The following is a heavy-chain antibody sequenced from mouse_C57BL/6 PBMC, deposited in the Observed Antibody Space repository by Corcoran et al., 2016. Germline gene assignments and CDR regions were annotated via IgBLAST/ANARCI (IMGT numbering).Heavy chain of an antibody. J-gene: IGHJ2*01. CDR1: GYTFTDYN. V-gene: IGHV1-18*01. D-gene: IGHD2-4*01. Sequence: EVQLQQSGPELVKPGASVKIPCKASGYTFTDYNMDWVKQSHGKSLEWIGDINPNNGGTIYNQKFKGKATLTVDKSSSTAYMELRSLTSEDTAVYYCARWTLYYDYGYFDYWGQGTTLTVSS. CDR2: INPNNGGT. CDR3: ARWTLYYDYGYFDY.